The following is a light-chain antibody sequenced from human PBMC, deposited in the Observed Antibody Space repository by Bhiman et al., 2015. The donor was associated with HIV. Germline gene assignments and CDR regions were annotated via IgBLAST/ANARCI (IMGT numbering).Light chain of an antibody. V-gene: IGLV1-51*02. J-gene: IGLJ1*01. Sequence: QSVLTQPPSVSAAPGLKVTISCSGNTSNVGDNFVSWYRYLPGTAPKLLSYEDDKRPSGIPARFSSSKSATSATLGIAGLQPGDEADYFCCSYASTAPYVFGTVTYVTVL. CDR2: EDD. CDR1: TSNVGDNF. CDR3: CSYASTAPYV.